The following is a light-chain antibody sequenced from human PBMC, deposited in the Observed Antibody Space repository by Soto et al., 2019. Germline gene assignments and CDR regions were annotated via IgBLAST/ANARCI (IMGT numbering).Light chain of an antibody. CDR3: PHYNSYLRS. J-gene: IGKJ2*01. CDR2: DAS. CDR1: QSLSSR. V-gene: IGKV1-5*01. Sequence: DIHMTQSPSTLSASVGDRVTITCRASQSLSSRLAWYQQKPGKAPELLIYDASSLKSGVPSRFSYSECLRELTLTISSLQPDDFGTYHCPHYNSYLRSVGQGTNVDIK.